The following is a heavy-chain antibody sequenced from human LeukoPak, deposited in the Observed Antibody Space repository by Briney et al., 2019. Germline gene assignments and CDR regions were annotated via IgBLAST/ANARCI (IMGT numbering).Heavy chain of an antibody. D-gene: IGHD3-22*01. J-gene: IGHJ4*02. CDR2: IIPIFGTA. CDR3: ARESPYYDSSGYYSGHFDY. Sequence: SVKVSCKASGGTFSSYAISWVRQAPGQGLEWMGGIIPIFGTANYAQKFQGRVTITADESTSTAYMELSSLRSEDTAVYYCARESPYYDSSGYYSGHFDYWAREPWSPSPQ. CDR1: GGTFSSYA. V-gene: IGHV1-69*13.